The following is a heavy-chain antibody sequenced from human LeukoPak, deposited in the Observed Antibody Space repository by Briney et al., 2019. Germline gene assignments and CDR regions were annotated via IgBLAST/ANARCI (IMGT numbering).Heavy chain of an antibody. CDR1: GFTVSSNY. V-gene: IGHV3-66*01. Sequence: GGSLRLSCAASGFTVSSNYMSWVRQAPGKGLEWVSVIYSGGSTYYADSVKGRFTISRDNSKNTLYLQMNSLRAEDTAVYYCARYPPITFFSVVPEDYWCQGALVTVYS. D-gene: IGHD3-3*01. J-gene: IGHJ4*01. CDR2: IYSGGST. CDR3: ARYPPITFFSVVPEDY.